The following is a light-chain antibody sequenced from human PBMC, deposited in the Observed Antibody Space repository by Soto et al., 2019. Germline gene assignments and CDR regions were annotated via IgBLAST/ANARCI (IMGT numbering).Light chain of an antibody. Sequence: QSALTQPASVSGSPGQSITISCTGTSSDVGGYNYVSWYQHHPGKAPKLMIYDVSHRPSGVSNRFSGSKSGNTASLTISGLQAEDEADYYCNSFTSSSTLYVFGTGTKLTVL. CDR1: SSDVGGYNY. J-gene: IGLJ1*01. CDR3: NSFTSSSTLYV. CDR2: DVS. V-gene: IGLV2-14*03.